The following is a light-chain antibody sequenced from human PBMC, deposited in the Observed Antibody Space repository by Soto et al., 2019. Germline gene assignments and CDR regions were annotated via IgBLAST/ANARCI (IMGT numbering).Light chain of an antibody. CDR1: SGSIANNY. V-gene: IGLV6-57*04. Sequence: NFMLTQPHSVSESPGKTLSISCTRSSGSIANNYVQWYQQRPGSAPTTVIYENNQRLAGLPDRFSGSTDGSSNSASLTISGLQTEDEADYYCQSYDSDFVVCGGGTQLTVL. CDR2: ENN. J-gene: IGLJ2*01. CDR3: QSYDSDFVV.